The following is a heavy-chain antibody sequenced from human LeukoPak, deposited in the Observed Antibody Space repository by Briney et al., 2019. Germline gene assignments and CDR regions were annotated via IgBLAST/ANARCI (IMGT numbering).Heavy chain of an antibody. CDR2: IKSKTDGGTT. CDR1: GFTFSNAW. CDR3: TTGPLQFSSGRTWGYYFDY. J-gene: IGHJ4*02. Sequence: GGSLRLSCAASGFTFSNAWMSWVRQAPGKGLEWVGRIKSKTDGGTTDYAAPVKGRFTISRDDSKNTLYLQMNSLKTEDTAVYYCTTGPLQFSSGRTWGYYFDYWGQGTLVTVSS. D-gene: IGHD6-19*01. V-gene: IGHV3-15*01.